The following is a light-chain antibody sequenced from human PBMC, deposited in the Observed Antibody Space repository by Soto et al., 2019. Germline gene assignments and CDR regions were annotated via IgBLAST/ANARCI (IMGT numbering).Light chain of an antibody. CDR2: DSS. CDR1: QGINNF. V-gene: IGKV1-33*01. Sequence: DIQMTQSPSSLSASVGDRVTITCQASQGINNFLNWYQQKPGKAPELLIYDSSSLKTGVPSRFSGSGSETDFTLTISSLQPDDVATYYCQHYDHLPLSFGGGNKIEIK. CDR3: QHYDHLPLS. J-gene: IGKJ4*01.